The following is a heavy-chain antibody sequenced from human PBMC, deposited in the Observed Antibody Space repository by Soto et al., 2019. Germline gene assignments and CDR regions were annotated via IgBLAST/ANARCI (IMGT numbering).Heavy chain of an antibody. D-gene: IGHD5-12*01. V-gene: IGHV2-5*02. J-gene: IGHJ4*02. CDR1: GFSLSTSGVG. CDR3: AHKGDGYRGFKY. Sequence: QITLKESGPTLVKPTQTLTLTCTLSGFSLSTSGVGVGWIRQPPGKALEWLALIYWDDDKRYSPFLKSRLTIAKDXSKNHVVLTLTNMDPVDTATYYCAHKGDGYRGFKYWGQGTLVTVSS. CDR2: IYWDDDK.